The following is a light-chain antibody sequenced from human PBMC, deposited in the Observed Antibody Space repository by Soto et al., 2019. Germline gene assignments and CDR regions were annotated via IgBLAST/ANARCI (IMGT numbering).Light chain of an antibody. J-gene: IGLJ1*01. CDR3: AEWHDTPSHYV. CDR2: NNN. CDR1: NSNIGINY. V-gene: IGLV1-47*02. Sequence: QSVLTQPPSASGTPGQRVVISCSGSNSNIGINYVYWYQQLPGTAPNLLIYNNNERPSGVSDRFSGSKSGTSASLAIAGLRSADEAEYYRAEWHDTPSHYVLGTGTKVT.